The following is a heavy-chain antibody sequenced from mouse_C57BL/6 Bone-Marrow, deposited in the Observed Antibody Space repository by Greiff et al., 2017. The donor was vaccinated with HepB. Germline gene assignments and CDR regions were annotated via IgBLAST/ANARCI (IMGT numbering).Heavy chain of an antibody. Sequence: QVQLQQSGAELVKPGASVKISCKASGYAFSSYWMNWVKQRPGKGLEWIGQIYPGDGDTNYNGKFKGKATLTADKSSSTAYMQLSSLTSEDSAVYFCAREGYGYDEGYYFDYWGQGTTLTVSS. V-gene: IGHV1-80*01. CDR3: AREGYGYDEGYYFDY. CDR1: GYAFSSYW. J-gene: IGHJ2*01. D-gene: IGHD2-2*01. CDR2: IYPGDGDT.